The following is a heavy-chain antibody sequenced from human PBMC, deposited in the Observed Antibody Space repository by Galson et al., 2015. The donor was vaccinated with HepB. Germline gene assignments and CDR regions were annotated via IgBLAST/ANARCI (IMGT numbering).Heavy chain of an antibody. CDR1: GGTFSSYA. Sequence: SVKVSCKASGGTFSSYAISWVRQAPGQGLEWMGGIIPIFGTANYAQKFQGRVTITADESTSTAYMELSSLRSEDTAVYYCARGYCSSTSCYTDYYYYMDVWGKGTTVTVSS. CDR2: IIPIFGTA. D-gene: IGHD2-2*02. J-gene: IGHJ6*03. V-gene: IGHV1-69*13. CDR3: ARGYCSSTSCYTDYYYYMDV.